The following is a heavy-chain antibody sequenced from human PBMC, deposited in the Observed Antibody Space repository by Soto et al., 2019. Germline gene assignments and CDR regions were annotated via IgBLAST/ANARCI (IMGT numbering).Heavy chain of an antibody. Sequence: SHTLSLTCAISGDSVSSNSAAWNWIRQSPSRGLEWLGRTYYRSKWYNDYAVSVKSRITINPDTSKNQFSLQLNSVTPEDTAVYYCARGAPDSSSWYGVGEGPGIYYYYGMDVWGQGATVTVSS. CDR3: ARGAPDSSSWYGVGEGPGIYYYYGMDV. CDR2: TYYRSKWYN. J-gene: IGHJ6*02. CDR1: GDSVSSNSAA. D-gene: IGHD6-13*01. V-gene: IGHV6-1*01.